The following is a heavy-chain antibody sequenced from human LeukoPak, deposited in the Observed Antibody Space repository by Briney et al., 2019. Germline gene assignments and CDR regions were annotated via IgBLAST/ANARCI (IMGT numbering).Heavy chain of an antibody. J-gene: IGHJ4*02. CDR3: AKQRYGGEDY. CDR1: GFTFSSYW. D-gene: IGHD3-16*01. V-gene: IGHV3-7*01. Sequence: GGSLRLSCAASGFTFSSYWMSWFRQAPGKGLEWVANIKQDGSEKYYVDSLQGRFTISRDNAKNSLYLQMNSLRAEDTAVYYCAKQRYGGEDYWGQGTLVTVSS. CDR2: IKQDGSEK.